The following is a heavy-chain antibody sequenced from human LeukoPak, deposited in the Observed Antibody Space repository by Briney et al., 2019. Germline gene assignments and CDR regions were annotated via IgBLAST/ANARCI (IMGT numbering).Heavy chain of an antibody. CDR2: FHVTGGA. Sequence: PSETLSLTCTVSGDAIKYYWSWIRQPAGKGLEWIGRFHVTGGADYNPSLSSRVTLSIDTSKSRLSLNLTSVTAADTAVYYCARETDLESPLTYSYMDVWGKGTTVTVSS. CDR1: GDAIKYY. V-gene: IGHV4-4*07. J-gene: IGHJ6*03. CDR3: ARETDLESPLTYSYMDV.